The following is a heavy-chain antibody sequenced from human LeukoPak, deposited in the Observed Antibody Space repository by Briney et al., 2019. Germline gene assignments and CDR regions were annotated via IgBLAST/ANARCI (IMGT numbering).Heavy chain of an antibody. D-gene: IGHD2-15*01. CDR2: IRGRADTT. J-gene: IGHJ4*02. Sequence: GGSLRLSCAASGFTFTMFSMNWVRQAPGKGLEWIAFIRGRADTTYYAGSVQGRFTISRDNAKNSLYLQMNSLRAEDTAVYYCAGSGFDYWGQGTLVTVSS. CDR1: GFTFTMFS. V-gene: IGHV3-48*04. CDR3: AGSGFDY.